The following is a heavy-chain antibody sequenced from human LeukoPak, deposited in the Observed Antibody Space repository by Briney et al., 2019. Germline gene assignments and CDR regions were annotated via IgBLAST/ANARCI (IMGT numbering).Heavy chain of an antibody. Sequence: SGPTLVNPTQTLTLTCTFSGFSLSTSGVGVGWIRQPPGKALEWLALIYWDDDKRYSPSLKSSLTIAQDTSKNQVVLTMTNMDPVDTATYYCAHTTYFYDSSGYPRSFDIWGQGTMVTVSS. V-gene: IGHV2-5*02. CDR3: AHTTYFYDSSGYPRSFDI. CDR1: GFSLSTSGVG. J-gene: IGHJ3*02. CDR2: IYWDDDK. D-gene: IGHD3-22*01.